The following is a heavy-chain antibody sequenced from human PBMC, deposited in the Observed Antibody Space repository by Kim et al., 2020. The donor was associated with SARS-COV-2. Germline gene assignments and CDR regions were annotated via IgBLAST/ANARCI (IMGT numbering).Heavy chain of an antibody. CDR1: GFTFSSYG. CDR3: AKDRGGMPWFDP. CDR2: ISYDGSNK. J-gene: IGHJ5*02. V-gene: IGHV3-30*18. Sequence: GGSLRLSCAASGFTFSSYGMHWVRQAPGKGLEWVAVISYDGSNKYYADSVKGRFTISRDNSKNTLNLQMNSLRAEDTAVYYCAKDRGGMPWFDPWGQGTLVTVSS. D-gene: IGHD3-16*01.